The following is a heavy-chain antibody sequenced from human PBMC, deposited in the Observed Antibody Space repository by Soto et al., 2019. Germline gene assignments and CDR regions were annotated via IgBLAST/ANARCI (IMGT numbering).Heavy chain of an antibody. Sequence: TLSLTCTVSGGSISSYYWSWIRQPPGKGLEWIGYIYYSGSTNYNPSLKSRVTISVDTSKNQFSLKLSSVTAADTAVYYCARQNKVSYDYYYYYMDVWGKGTTVTVSS. CDR2: IYYSGST. CDR1: GGSISSYY. D-gene: IGHD2-8*01. J-gene: IGHJ6*03. CDR3: ARQNKVSYDYYYYYMDV. V-gene: IGHV4-59*08.